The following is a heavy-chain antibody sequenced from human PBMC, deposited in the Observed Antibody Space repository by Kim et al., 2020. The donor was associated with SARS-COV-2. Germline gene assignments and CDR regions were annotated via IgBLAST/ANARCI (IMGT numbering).Heavy chain of an antibody. J-gene: IGHJ6*02. D-gene: IGHD3-16*01. Sequence: GGSLRLSCVASGFTLSSYEVNWVRLAPGKGLEWVSYISHSGSTTAYADSVRGRFTISRDNAKDSLYLQLNSLRVEDTAVYYCARSRLLQWSSTRYSGLDVWGQGTAVTVSS. V-gene: IGHV3-48*03. CDR2: ISHSGSTT. CDR1: GFTLSSYE. CDR3: ARSRLLQWSSTRYSGLDV.